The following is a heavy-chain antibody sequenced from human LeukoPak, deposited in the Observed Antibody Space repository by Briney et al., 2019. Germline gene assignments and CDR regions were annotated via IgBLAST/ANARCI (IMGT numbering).Heavy chain of an antibody. V-gene: IGHV4-39*01. CDR3: ARVIRGYCSGGSCYSRGQWFDP. J-gene: IGHJ5*02. Sequence: SETLSLTCTVSGGSIRSSYYYWGWIRQPPGKGLEWIGSIYDSGSTYYNPSLKSRVTISVDTSKNQFSLKLNSVTAADTAVYYCARVIRGYCSGGSCYSRGQWFDPWGQGTLVTVSS. D-gene: IGHD2-15*01. CDR1: GGSIRSSYYY. CDR2: IYDSGST.